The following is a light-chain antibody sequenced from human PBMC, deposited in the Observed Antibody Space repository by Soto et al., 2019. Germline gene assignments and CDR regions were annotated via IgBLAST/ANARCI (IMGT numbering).Light chain of an antibody. V-gene: IGKV1-39*01. CDR3: QQSYSTPRK. CDR2: AAS. Sequence: DIQMTQSPSSLSASVVDIVKINFLSIHSIISYLNFYQPKPGKAPKLLIYAASSLQSGVPSRFSGSGSGTDFTLTISSLQPEDFATYYCQQSYSTPRKCGQGTTGDIK. J-gene: IGKJ1*01. CDR1: HSIISY.